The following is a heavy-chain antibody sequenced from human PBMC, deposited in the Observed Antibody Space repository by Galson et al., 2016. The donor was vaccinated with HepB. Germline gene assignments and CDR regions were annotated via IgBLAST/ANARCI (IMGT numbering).Heavy chain of an antibody. V-gene: IGHV5-51*01. CDR3: ARSFQAYCFDY. CDR1: GYRFSSYY. Sequence: QSGAEVKKPGESLKISCKGSGYRFSSYYIAWVRQMPGKGLEWMGIIYPGDSDTRYSPSFQGQVTISADKSITTAYLQWSSLQASDTAIYYCARSFQAYCFDYWGQGALVTVSS. CDR2: IYPGDSDT. J-gene: IGHJ4*02.